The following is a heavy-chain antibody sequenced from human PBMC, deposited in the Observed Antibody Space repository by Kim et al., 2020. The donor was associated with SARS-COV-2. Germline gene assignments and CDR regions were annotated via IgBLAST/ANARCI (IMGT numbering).Heavy chain of an antibody. J-gene: IGHJ6*02. V-gene: IGHV4-39*01. D-gene: IGHD1-1*01. CDR3: ASVGTTDYYYAMDV. Sequence: PSLKSRVTISVDTSKNQFSLKLSSVTAADTAVYYCASVGTTDYYYAMDVWGQGTTVTVSS.